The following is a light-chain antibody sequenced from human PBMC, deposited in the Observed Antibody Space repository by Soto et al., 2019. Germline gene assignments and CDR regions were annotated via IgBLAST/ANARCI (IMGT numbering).Light chain of an antibody. CDR2: EVS. V-gene: IGLV2-8*01. CDR1: SSDVGGYNY. CDR3: SSFAGNNNLV. J-gene: IGLJ2*01. Sequence: QSVLTQPPSASGSPGQSVTISCTGTSSDVGGYNYVSWYQQHPGKAPKLMISEVSKRPSGVPDRFSGSKSGNTASLTVSGLQADDDADYYCSSFAGNNNLVFGGGTKLTVL.